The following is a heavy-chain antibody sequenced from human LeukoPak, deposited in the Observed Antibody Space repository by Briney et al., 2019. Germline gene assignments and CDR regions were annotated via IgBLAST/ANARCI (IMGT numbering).Heavy chain of an antibody. CDR3: AKDGPPGYSSSWLYYYYYYMDV. J-gene: IGHJ6*03. D-gene: IGHD6-13*01. Sequence: ASVKVSCKASGYTFTSYYMHWVRQAPGQGLEWMGIITPSGGSTSYAQKFQGRVTMTRDMSTSTVYMELSSLRAEDTAVYYCAKDGPPGYSSSWLYYYYYYMDVWGKGTTVTISS. CDR1: GYTFTSYY. V-gene: IGHV1-46*01. CDR2: ITPSGGST.